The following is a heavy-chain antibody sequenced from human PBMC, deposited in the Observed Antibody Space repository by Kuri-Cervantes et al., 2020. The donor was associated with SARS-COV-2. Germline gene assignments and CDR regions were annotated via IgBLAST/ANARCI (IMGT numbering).Heavy chain of an antibody. CDR2: ISGSGGST. CDR3: ARDGCKWTHIRFLECPYQEPDY. Sequence: GESLKISCAASGFTFSSYAMSWVRQAPGKGLEWVSAISGSGGSTYYADSVKGRFTISRDNSKNTLYLQMNSLGAEDTAVYYCARDGCKWTHIRFLECPYQEPDYWGQGTLVTVSS. D-gene: IGHD3-3*01. J-gene: IGHJ4*02. V-gene: IGHV3-23*01. CDR1: GFTFSSYA.